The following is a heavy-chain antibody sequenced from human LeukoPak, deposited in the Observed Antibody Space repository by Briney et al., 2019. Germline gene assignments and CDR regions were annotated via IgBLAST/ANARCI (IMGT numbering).Heavy chain of an antibody. CDR3: ARLYYYDSSGYFGFGDY. V-gene: IGHV1-18*01. D-gene: IGHD3-22*01. CDR2: IRAYNGNT. J-gene: IGHJ4*02. CDR1: GYTFTSYG. Sequence: ASVKVSCTASGYTFTSYGISWVRQAPGQGLEWMGWIRAYNGNTNYAQKLQGRVTMTTDTSTSTAYMELRSLRSDDTAVYYCARLYYYDSSGYFGFGDYWGQGTLVTVSS.